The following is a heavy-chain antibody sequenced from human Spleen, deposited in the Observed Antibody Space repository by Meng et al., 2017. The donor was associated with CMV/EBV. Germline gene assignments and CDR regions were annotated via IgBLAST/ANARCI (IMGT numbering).Heavy chain of an antibody. D-gene: IGHD5-12*01. V-gene: IGHV3-74*01. CDR3: AKDRGPRWHTSGYYPYYYYYGMDV. CDR2: ISGDGTTT. Sequence: GESLKISCAASGFTFSTYWMHWVRQAPGKGLVWVSRISGDGTTTTYADSVRGRFTISRDNAKNTLYLQMDSLRAGDTAVYYCAKDRGPRWHTSGYYPYYYYYGMDVWGQGTTVTVSS. J-gene: IGHJ6*02. CDR1: GFTFSTYW.